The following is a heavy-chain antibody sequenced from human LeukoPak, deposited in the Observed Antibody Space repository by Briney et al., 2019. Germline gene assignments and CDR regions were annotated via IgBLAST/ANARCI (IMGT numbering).Heavy chain of an antibody. D-gene: IGHD2-15*01. J-gene: IGHJ4*02. CDR3: ARESRYCSGGSCPTGASDY. V-gene: IGHV4-59*12. CDR1: GGSISSYY. Sequence: SETLSLTCTVSGGSISSYYWSWIRQPPGKGLEWIGYIYYSGSTNYNPSLKSRVTISVDTSKNQFSLKLSSVTAADTAVYYCARESRYCSGGSCPTGASDYWGQGTLVTVSS. CDR2: IYYSGST.